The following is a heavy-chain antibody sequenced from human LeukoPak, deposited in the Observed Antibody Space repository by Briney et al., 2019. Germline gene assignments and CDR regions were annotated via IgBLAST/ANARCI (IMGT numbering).Heavy chain of an antibody. J-gene: IGHJ4*02. CDR3: AKAPVTTCRGAYCYPFDY. CDR2: ISGSDGRT. V-gene: IGHV3-23*01. Sequence: PGGSLRLSCAASGFTFSSYAMSWVRQAPGKGLEWVSAISGSDGRTYYADSVKGRFTISRDNSKNTLYLQMNSLRAEDTAVYYCAKAPVTTCRGAYCYPFDYWGQGTLVTVSS. CDR1: GFTFSSYA. D-gene: IGHD2-21*01.